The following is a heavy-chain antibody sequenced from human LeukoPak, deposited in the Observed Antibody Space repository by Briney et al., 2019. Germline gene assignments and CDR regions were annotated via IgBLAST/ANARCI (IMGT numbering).Heavy chain of an antibody. Sequence: GGSLRLSCTASGFTFSDYAMDWVRQAPGKGLEWVGFIRSKAYGGTTEYAASVKGRFTISRDDSKSIAYLQMNSLKTEDTAVYYCTRESAEATAKFDYWGQGTPVTLSS. CDR2: IRSKAYGGTT. CDR1: GFTFSDYA. CDR3: TRESAEATAKFDY. D-gene: IGHD2-21*02. V-gene: IGHV3-49*04. J-gene: IGHJ4*02.